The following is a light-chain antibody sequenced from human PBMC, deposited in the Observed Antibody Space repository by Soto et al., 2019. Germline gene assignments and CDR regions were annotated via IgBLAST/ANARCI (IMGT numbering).Light chain of an antibody. V-gene: IGLV2-14*01. J-gene: IGLJ3*02. Sequence: QSVLTQPASVSGSPGQSITIPCSGRSSDLGGLNYVSWYQQHPGKVPKLIIYKVDNRPSGISDRFSASKSGNTASLTISGLHAEDEAHYYCSSYTTVPSPQWVFAGGTKVTVL. CDR3: SSYTTVPSPQWV. CDR2: KVD. CDR1: SSDLGGLNY.